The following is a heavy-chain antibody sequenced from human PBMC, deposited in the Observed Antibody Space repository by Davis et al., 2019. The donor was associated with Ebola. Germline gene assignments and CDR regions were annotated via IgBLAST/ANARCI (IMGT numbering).Heavy chain of an antibody. D-gene: IGHD1-1*01. Sequence: ASVKVSCKASGYSFTDDGISWVRQAPGQGLEWMGWISTYNGNTNYAPKVQGRITMTTDTSTSTAYMELRSLRSDDTARYYCARDVRGITGPSEYWGQGTLVTVSS. CDR3: ARDVRGITGPSEY. CDR2: ISTYNGNT. CDR1: GYSFTDDG. V-gene: IGHV1-18*01. J-gene: IGHJ4*02.